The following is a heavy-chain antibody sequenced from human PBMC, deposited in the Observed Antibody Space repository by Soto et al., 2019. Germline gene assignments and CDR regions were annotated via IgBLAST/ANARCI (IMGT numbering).Heavy chain of an antibody. Sequence: QVQLVQSGAEVKKPGSSVKVSCKGSGGFNSYSISWVRQAPGQGLEWMGGIIPIFATPNYAQKFQGRVTITADKSTSTGYMELSRLTSEDTAVYYCARGGPVIIPAATNWFDPWGQGTLVSVSS. CDR1: GGFNSYS. D-gene: IGHD2-2*01. J-gene: IGHJ5*02. V-gene: IGHV1-69*06. CDR2: IIPIFATP. CDR3: ARGGPVIIPAATNWFDP.